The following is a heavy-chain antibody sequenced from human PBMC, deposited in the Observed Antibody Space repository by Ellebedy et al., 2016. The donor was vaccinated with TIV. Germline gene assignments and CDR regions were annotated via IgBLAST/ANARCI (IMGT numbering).Heavy chain of an antibody. CDR1: GGTFSSYA. Sequence: SVKVSXKASGGTFSSYAISWVRQAPGQGLEWMGGIIPIFGTANYAQKFQGRVTITADESTSTAYMELSSLISDDTAMYYCGRGDKTFDPWGQGTLVSVSS. V-gene: IGHV1-69*13. CDR3: GRGDKTFDP. J-gene: IGHJ5*02. CDR2: IIPIFGTA.